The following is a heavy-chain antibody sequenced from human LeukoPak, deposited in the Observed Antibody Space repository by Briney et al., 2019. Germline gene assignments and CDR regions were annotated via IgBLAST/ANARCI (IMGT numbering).Heavy chain of an antibody. CDR3: ARDEMSTVTNSYFDY. D-gene: IGHD4-17*01. CDR2: INWNGGST. CDR1: GFTFDDYG. J-gene: IGHJ4*02. Sequence: GGSLRLSCAASGFTFDDYGMSWVRQAPGKGLEWVSGINWNGGSTGYADSVKGRFTISRDNAKNSLYLQMNSLRAEDTAVYYCARDEMSTVTNSYFDYWGQGTLVTVSS. V-gene: IGHV3-20*04.